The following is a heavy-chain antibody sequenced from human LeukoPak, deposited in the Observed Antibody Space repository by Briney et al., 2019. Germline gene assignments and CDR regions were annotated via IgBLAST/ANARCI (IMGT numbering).Heavy chain of an antibody. CDR2: IYYSGST. Sequence: SETLSLTCTVSRGSISSYYWSWIRQPPGKGLEWIGYIYYSGSTNYNPSLKSRVTISVDTSKNQFSLKLSSVTAADTAVYYCGLVEEMAIHDAFDIWVQGTMVTVCS. J-gene: IGHJ3*02. CDR1: RGSISSYY. D-gene: IGHD5-24*01. CDR3: GLVEEMAIHDAFDI. V-gene: IGHV4-59*01.